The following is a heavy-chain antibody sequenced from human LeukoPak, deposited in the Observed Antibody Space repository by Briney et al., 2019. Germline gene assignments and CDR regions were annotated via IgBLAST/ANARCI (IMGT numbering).Heavy chain of an antibody. CDR3: ARESGYFSGGWFDP. D-gene: IGHD3-3*01. V-gene: IGHV4-61*02. J-gene: IGHJ5*02. CDR2: IFTSGRT. CDR1: GGSISSGSDY. Sequence: PSQTLSLTCSVSGGSISSGSDYWSWIRQPAGKGLEWIGRIFTSGRTTYSPSLKSRVTISIDTSKNHFSLRLHSVTAADTAVYYCARESGYFSGGWFDPWGQGTLVTVSS.